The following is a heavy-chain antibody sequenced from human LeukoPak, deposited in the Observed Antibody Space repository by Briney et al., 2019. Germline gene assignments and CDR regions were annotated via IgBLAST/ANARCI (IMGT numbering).Heavy chain of an antibody. CDR3: AREGDDYYDSSGYPYGYYGMDV. J-gene: IGHJ6*02. CDR2: IKQDGGEK. CDR1: GFTFSSYW. D-gene: IGHD3-22*01. V-gene: IGHV3-7*01. Sequence: GGSLRLSCAASGFTFSSYWMSWVRQAPGKGLEWVANIKQDGGEKYYVDSVKGRFTISRDNAKNSLYLQMNSLRAEDTAVYYCAREGDDYYDSSGYPYGYYGMDVWGQGTTVTVSS.